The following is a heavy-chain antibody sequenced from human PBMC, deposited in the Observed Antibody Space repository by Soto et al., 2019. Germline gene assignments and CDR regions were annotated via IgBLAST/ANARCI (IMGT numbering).Heavy chain of an antibody. CDR3: AKNGHPPYYYYGMDV. CDR2: ISGYNGDT. CDR1: GYTFTNYG. J-gene: IGHJ6*02. Sequence: ASVKVSCKAAGYTFTNYGISWGRQAPGQGLEWMGWISGYNGDTSNAQNFQDRVTMTIDRSTTTAYLELRSLTSDDTAVYYCAKNGHPPYYYYGMDVWGQGTTVTVSS. V-gene: IGHV1-18*01. D-gene: IGHD2-8*01.